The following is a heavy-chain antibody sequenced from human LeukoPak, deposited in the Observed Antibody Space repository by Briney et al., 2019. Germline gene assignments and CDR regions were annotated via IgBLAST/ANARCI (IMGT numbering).Heavy chain of an antibody. Sequence: GGSLRLSCAASRFTFSSYGMHWVRQAPGKGLEWVAFIPYDGNNKYYADSVKGRFTISRDNSKNTLYLQMNGLRAEDTAVYYCVKDGDDSGSYLVYWGQGTPVTVSS. CDR1: RFTFSSYG. V-gene: IGHV3-30*02. CDR3: VKDGDDSGSYLVY. D-gene: IGHD1-26*01. CDR2: IPYDGNNK. J-gene: IGHJ4*02.